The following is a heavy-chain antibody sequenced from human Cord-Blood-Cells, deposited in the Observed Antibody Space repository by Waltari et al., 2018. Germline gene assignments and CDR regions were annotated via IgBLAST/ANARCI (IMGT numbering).Heavy chain of an antibody. CDR1: GGSISSSSYY. D-gene: IGHD5-12*01. CDR2: IYYGGST. Sequence: QLQLQASGPGLVKPSETLSLTCTVSGGSISSSSYYWGWIRQPPGKGLEWIGSIYYGGSTYNTPSLKSRVTISVDTSKNQFSLKLSSVAAADTAVYYCARPDRRVATIDYWGQGTLVTVSS. J-gene: IGHJ4*02. V-gene: IGHV4-39*01. CDR3: ARPDRRVATIDY.